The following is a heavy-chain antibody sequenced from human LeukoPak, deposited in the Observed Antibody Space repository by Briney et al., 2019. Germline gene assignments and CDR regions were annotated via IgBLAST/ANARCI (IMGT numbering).Heavy chain of an antibody. V-gene: IGHV1-69*06. CDR1: GGTFSSYA. D-gene: IGHD5-12*01. Sequence: ASVKVSCKASGGTFSSYAISWVRQAPGQGLEWMGGIIPIFGTANYAQKFQGRVTITADKSTSTAYMELSSLRSEDTAVYYCARVRGTSGYDAFDIWGQGTMVTVSS. J-gene: IGHJ3*02. CDR2: IIPIFGTA. CDR3: ARVRGTSGYDAFDI.